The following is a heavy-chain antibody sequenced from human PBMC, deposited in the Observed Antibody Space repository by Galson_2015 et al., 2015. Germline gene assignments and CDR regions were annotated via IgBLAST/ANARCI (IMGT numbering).Heavy chain of an antibody. CDR3: ARDNIWFGEMGWFDP. D-gene: IGHD3-10*01. Sequence: SVKVSCKASGYTFTSYGISWVRQAPGQGLEWMGWISAYNGNTNYAQKLQGRVTMTTDTSTSTAYMELRSLRSDDTAVYYCARDNIWFGEMGWFDPWGQGTLVTVSS. V-gene: IGHV1-18*01. J-gene: IGHJ5*02. CDR1: GYTFTSYG. CDR2: ISAYNGNT.